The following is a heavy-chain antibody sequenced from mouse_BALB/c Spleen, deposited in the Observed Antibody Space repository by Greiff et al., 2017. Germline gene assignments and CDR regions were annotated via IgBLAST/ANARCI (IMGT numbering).Heavy chain of an antibody. CDR3: ARDTTVVGYFDV. J-gene: IGHJ1*01. V-gene: IGHV14-1*02. Sequence: VQLQQSGAELVRPGALVKLSCKASGFNIKDYYMHWVKQRPEQGLEWIGWIDPENGNTIYDPKFPGKASITADTSSNTAYLQLSSLTSEDTAVYYCARDTTVVGYFDVWGAGTTVTVSS. CDR1: GFNIKDYY. CDR2: IDPENGNT. D-gene: IGHD1-1*01.